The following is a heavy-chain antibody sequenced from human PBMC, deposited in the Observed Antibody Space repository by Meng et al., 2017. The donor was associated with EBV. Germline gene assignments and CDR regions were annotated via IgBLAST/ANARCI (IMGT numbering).Heavy chain of an antibody. V-gene: IGHV7-4-1*02. CDR2: INTDTGYA. Sequence: QVQLVQSGSELKKPGAFVKVSCKASGYSLSTFAMNWVRQAPGQGLEWMGWINTDTGYATYAQGFRGRFVFSLETSVSTAYLQINSLKAADTAMYYCAGGLAYGDYGVDYWGQGTLVTVSS. J-gene: IGHJ4*02. CDR3: AGGLAYGDYGVDY. CDR1: GYSLSTFA. D-gene: IGHD2-21*01.